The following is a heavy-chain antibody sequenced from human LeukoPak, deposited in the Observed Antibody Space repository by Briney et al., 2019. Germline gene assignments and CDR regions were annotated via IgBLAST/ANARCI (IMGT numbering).Heavy chain of an antibody. CDR1: GGSISSYY. V-gene: IGHV4-4*07. D-gene: IGHD3-3*01. J-gene: IGHJ1*01. CDR3: ARGFWSGYTAAEYFQH. CDR2: IYTSGST. Sequence: PSETLSLTCTVSGGSISSYYWSRIRQPAGKGLEWIGRIYTSGSTNYNPSLKSRVTMSVDTSKNQFSLKLSSVTAADTAVYYCARGFWSGYTAAEYFQHWGQGTLVTVSS.